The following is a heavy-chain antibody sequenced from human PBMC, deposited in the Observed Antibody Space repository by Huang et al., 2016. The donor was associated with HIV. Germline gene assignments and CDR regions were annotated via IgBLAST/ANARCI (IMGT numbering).Heavy chain of an antibody. CDR3: ARTLYYYDSSELNH. Sequence: QVQLVQSGAEVKKPGASVKVSCKASGYTFTSYYMPWVRQAPGQGLEWKGIINPSGGSKSYAQKFQGRVTMTRDTSTTTVYMELSSLRSEDTAVYYCARTLYYYDSSELNHWGQGTLVTVSS. J-gene: IGHJ5*02. D-gene: IGHD3-22*01. CDR1: GYTFTSYY. V-gene: IGHV1-46*01. CDR2: INPSGGSK.